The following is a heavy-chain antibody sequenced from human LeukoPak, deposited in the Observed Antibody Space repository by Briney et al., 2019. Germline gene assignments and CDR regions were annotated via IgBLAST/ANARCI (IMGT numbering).Heavy chain of an antibody. CDR2: INHSGST. J-gene: IGHJ5*02. V-gene: IGHV4-34*01. D-gene: IGHD6-19*01. CDR3: ASLGYSSGWYPDP. Sequence: PSETLSLTCAVYGGSFSGYYWSWIRQPPGKGLEWIGEINHSGSTNYNPSLKSRVTISVDTSKNQFSLKLSSVTAADTAVYYCASLGYSSGWYPDPWGQGTLVTVSS. CDR1: GGSFSGYY.